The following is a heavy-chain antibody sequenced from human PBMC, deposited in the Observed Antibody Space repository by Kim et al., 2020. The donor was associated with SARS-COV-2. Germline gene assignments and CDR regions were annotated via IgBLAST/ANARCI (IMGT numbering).Heavy chain of an antibody. CDR2: IYPGDADT. J-gene: IGHJ5*02. CDR3: ARQVVVADNWFDP. D-gene: IGHD2-15*01. Sequence: GESLKISCKGSGYSFTSYWIGWVRQMPGKGLEWMGIIYPGDADTRYSPSFQGQVTISADKSISTAYLQWSSLKASDTAMYYCARQVVVADNWFDPWGQGTLVTVSS. CDR1: GYSFTSYW. V-gene: IGHV5-51*01.